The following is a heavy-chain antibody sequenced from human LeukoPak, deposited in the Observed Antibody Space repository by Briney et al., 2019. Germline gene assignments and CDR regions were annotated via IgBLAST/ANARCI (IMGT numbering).Heavy chain of an antibody. CDR1: GGSISSYY. V-gene: IGHV4-59*08. J-gene: IGHJ4*02. CDR3: ARLDYYDSSGYPAGYFDY. Sequence: SETLSLTCTVSGGSISSYYWSWIRQPPGKGLEWIGYIYYSGSTNYNPSLKSRVTISVDTSKNQFSLKLSSVTAADTAVYYCARLDYYDSSGYPAGYFDYWGQGTLVTASS. D-gene: IGHD3-22*01. CDR2: IYYSGST.